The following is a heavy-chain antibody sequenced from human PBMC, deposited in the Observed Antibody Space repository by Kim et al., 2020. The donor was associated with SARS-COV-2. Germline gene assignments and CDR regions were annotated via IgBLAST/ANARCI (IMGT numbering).Heavy chain of an antibody. J-gene: IGHJ3*02. CDR1: GFTFSDYY. D-gene: IGHD3-22*01. CDR2: ISRSSSYT. V-gene: IGHV3-11*06. CDR3: ARDWSEDSSGNVDAFDI. Sequence: GGSLRLSCATPGFTFSDYYMSWIRQAPGKGLEWVAYISRSSSYTNYTDSVKGRFTISRDNAKNSLYLQMNSLRAEDTAVYYCARDWSEDSSGNVDAFDIWGQGTMVTVSS.